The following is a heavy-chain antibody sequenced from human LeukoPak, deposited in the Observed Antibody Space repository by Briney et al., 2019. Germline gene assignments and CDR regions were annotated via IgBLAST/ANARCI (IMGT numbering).Heavy chain of an antibody. CDR1: GGSISSSRYY. V-gene: IGHV4-39*07. D-gene: IGHD3-3*01. J-gene: IGHJ5*02. Sequence: SETLSLTCTVSGGSISSSRYYGGWIRQPPGKGLEWIGEINRGGSTNYNPSLKSRVTISVDTSKNQFSLKLSSVTAADTAVYYCARDHLANLASRLFDPWGQGTLVTVSS. CDR2: INRGGST. CDR3: ARDHLANLASRLFDP.